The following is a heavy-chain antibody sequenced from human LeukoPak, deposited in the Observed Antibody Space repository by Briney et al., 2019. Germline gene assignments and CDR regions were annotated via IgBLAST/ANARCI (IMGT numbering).Heavy chain of an antibody. CDR1: GFTFSSYS. J-gene: IGHJ4*02. Sequence: LPGGSLRLSCAASGFTFSSYSMNWVRQAPGKGLEWVSYISSSSSTIYYADSVKGRFTISRDNAKNSLYLQMNSLRAEDTAVYYCAKEAPPNRGYFDYWGQGTLVTVSS. CDR2: ISSSSSTI. CDR3: AKEAPPNRGYFDY. V-gene: IGHV3-48*01.